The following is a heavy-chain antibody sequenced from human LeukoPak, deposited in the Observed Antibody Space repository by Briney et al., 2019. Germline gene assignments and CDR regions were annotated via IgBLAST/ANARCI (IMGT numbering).Heavy chain of an antibody. CDR3: ARDVTSPGSYDSSGYNAFDI. CDR1: GGSISTTNYY. D-gene: IGHD3-22*01. Sequence: PSETLSLTCTVSGGSISTTNYYWGWIRQSPGKGLEWFGCVYYSGSTYYNPSLKSRVTISVDTSQNQFSLQLTSVTAADTAVYYCARDVTSPGSYDSSGYNAFDIWGQGTMVTVSS. CDR2: VYYSGST. V-gene: IGHV4-39*07. J-gene: IGHJ3*02.